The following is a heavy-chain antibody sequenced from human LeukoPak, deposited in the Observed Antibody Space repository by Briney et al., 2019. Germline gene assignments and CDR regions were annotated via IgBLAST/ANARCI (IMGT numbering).Heavy chain of an antibody. V-gene: IGHV3-21*01. Sequence: GGSLGLSCTASGFTFSTYTMNWVRQAPGKGLEWVSSISSSSTYIYNTDLVKGRFTISRDNAKNSLFLQMNSLRAEDTAAYYCARGADYNFDVWGQGTMVTVSS. D-gene: IGHD4/OR15-4a*01. CDR2: ISSSSTYI. J-gene: IGHJ3*01. CDR3: ARGADYNFDV. CDR1: GFTFSTYT.